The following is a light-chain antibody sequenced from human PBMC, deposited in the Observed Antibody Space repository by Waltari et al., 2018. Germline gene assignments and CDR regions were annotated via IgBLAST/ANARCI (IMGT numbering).Light chain of an antibody. CDR1: QSVGNY. V-gene: IGKV3-11*01. Sequence: EIVLTQSPATLSSSPGDSATLSCSAGQSVGNYLAWYQQKPGQAPRLLISDASTRATDIPARFSGGGSGTDFTLTISSLEPEDVAVYYCQQRSNGPPTFGQGTKVEIK. CDR3: QQRSNGPPT. CDR2: DAS. J-gene: IGKJ1*01.